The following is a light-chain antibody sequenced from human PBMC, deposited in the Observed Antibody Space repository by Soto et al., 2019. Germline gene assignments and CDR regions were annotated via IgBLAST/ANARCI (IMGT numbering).Light chain of an antibody. CDR1: SSDVGYNY. Sequence: QSALTQPASVSGSPGQSITISCTGTSSDVGYNYVSWYQQYPGKAPKLMIYEVSNRPSGVSDRFSGSKSGNTASLTISGLQTEDEADYYCSSYTTSNTLCVFGTGTKLTVL. V-gene: IGLV2-14*01. J-gene: IGLJ1*01. CDR3: SSYTTSNTLCV. CDR2: EVS.